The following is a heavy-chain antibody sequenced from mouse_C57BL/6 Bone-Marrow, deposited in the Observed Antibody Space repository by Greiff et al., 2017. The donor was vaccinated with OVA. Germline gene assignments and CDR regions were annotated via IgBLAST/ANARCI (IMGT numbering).Heavy chain of an antibody. J-gene: IGHJ1*03. V-gene: IGHV1-55*01. CDR3: ARSRDGNWKYFDV. CDR1: GYTFTSYW. Sequence: QVQLQQPGAELVKPGASVKVSCKASGYTFTSYWITWVKQRPGQGLEWIGDIYPGSGSTNYNEKFKSKATLTVDTSSSTAYMQLSSLTSEDSAVYYCARSRDGNWKYFDVWGTGTTVTVSS. CDR2: IYPGSGST. D-gene: IGHD2-1*01.